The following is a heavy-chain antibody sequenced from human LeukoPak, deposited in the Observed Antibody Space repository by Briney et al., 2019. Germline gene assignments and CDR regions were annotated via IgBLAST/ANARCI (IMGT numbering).Heavy chain of an antibody. Sequence: ASVKVSCKASGYTFTSYYMHWVRRAPGQGLEWMGIINPSGGSTSYAQKFQGRVTMTRDTSTSTVYMELSSLRSEDTAVYYCARAAQLRITMIVVVSEFDYWGQGTLVTVSS. V-gene: IGHV1-46*01. CDR2: INPSGGST. D-gene: IGHD3-22*01. CDR1: GYTFTSYY. CDR3: ARAAQLRITMIVVVSEFDY. J-gene: IGHJ4*02.